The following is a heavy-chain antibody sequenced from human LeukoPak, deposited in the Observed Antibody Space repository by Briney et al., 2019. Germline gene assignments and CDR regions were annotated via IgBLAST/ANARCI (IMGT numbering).Heavy chain of an antibody. CDR3: ARDGGEKKSGSSYNFDY. CDR2: ISSDGDKI. CDR1: GFTLTSFP. Sequence: PGGSLRLSCAASGFTLTSFPLHWVRQAPGKGLEWVASISSDGDKIYYADSVKGRFTISRDNSKNTLSLQMDSLSSEDTAMYYCARDGGEKKSGSSYNFDYWGHGTLVTVS. D-gene: IGHD3-22*01. V-gene: IGHV3-30-3*01. J-gene: IGHJ4*01.